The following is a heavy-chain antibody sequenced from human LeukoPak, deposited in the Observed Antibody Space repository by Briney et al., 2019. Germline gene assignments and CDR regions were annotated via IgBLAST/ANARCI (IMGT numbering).Heavy chain of an antibody. D-gene: IGHD7-27*01. CDR3: AREANWESRGFDP. CDR1: GGSISSGDYY. V-gene: IGHV4-30-4*08. Sequence: SETLSLTXTVSGGSISSGDYYWSWIRQPPGKGLEWIGYIYYSGSTYYNPSLKSRVTISVDTSKNQFSLKLSSVTAADTAVYYCAREANWESRGFDPWGQGTLVTVSS. J-gene: IGHJ5*02. CDR2: IYYSGST.